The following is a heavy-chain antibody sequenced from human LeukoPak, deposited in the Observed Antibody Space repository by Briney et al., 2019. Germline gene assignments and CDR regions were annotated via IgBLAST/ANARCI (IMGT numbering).Heavy chain of an antibody. Sequence: SQTLSLTFAISGDSVSTNVVAWNWIRQSPSRGLEWLGRTYYRSKWYSEYTLSVRSRININPDTSKNQFSLQLNSVTPEDTAIYYCAIQVDTSGLYAHAFDIWGQGTMVTVSS. V-gene: IGHV6-1*01. J-gene: IGHJ3*02. CDR2: TYYRSKWYS. CDR3: AIQVDTSGLYAHAFDI. CDR1: GDSVSTNVVA. D-gene: IGHD6-25*01.